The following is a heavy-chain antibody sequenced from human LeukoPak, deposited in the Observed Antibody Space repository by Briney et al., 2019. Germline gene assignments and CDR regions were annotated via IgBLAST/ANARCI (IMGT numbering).Heavy chain of an antibody. CDR3: ARDAGDYYDSSGYPDY. CDR1: GYSISSGYY. Sequence: SETLSLTCTVSGYSISSGYYWGWIRQPPGKGLEWIGSIYHSGSTYYNPSLKSRVTISVDTSKNQFSLKLSSVTAADTAVYYCARDAGDYYDSSGYPDYWGQGTLVTVSS. J-gene: IGHJ4*02. CDR2: IYHSGST. D-gene: IGHD3-22*01. V-gene: IGHV4-38-2*02.